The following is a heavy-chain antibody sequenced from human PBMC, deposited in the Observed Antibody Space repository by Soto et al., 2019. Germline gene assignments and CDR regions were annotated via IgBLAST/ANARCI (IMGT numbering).Heavy chain of an antibody. V-gene: IGHV3-23*01. CDR2: SSGSGGST. J-gene: IGHJ6*02. CDR3: AKEGGFWSGYYPTSYYYYGMDV. CDR1: GFTFSSYA. Sequence: GGSLRLSCAASGFTFSSYAMSWVRQAPGKGLEWVSASSGSGGSTYYADSVKGRFTISRDNSKNTLYLQMNSLRAEDTAVYYCAKEGGFWSGYYPTSYYYYGMDVWGQGTTVTVSS. D-gene: IGHD3-3*01.